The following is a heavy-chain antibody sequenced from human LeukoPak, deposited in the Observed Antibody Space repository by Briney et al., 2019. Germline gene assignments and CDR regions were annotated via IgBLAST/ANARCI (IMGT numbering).Heavy chain of an antibody. CDR3: ARDPSGPFYGDYPYGMDV. J-gene: IGHJ6*02. Sequence: PGGSLRLSCAASGFTFSSYSMNWVRQAPGKGLEWVSYISSSSSTIYYADSVKGRFTISRDNSKNTLYLQMNSLRAEDTAVYYCARDPSGPFYGDYPYGMDVWGQGTTVTVSS. D-gene: IGHD4-17*01. V-gene: IGHV3-48*01. CDR2: ISSSSSTI. CDR1: GFTFSSYS.